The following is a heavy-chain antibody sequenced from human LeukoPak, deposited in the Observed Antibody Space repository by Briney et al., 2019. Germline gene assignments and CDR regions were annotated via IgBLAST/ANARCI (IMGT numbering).Heavy chain of an antibody. Sequence: GGSLRLSCAASGFTFSSFTMNWVRQTPGKGVEWISYIDTTSNNIYYADSVKGRFTISRENAKKSVYLQMNSLRAEDSAVYYCGSPSITEFGDYWGQGTLVTVSS. CDR3: GSPSITEFGDY. V-gene: IGHV3-48*04. CDR2: IDTTSNNI. CDR1: GFTFSSFT. J-gene: IGHJ4*02. D-gene: IGHD2-21*01.